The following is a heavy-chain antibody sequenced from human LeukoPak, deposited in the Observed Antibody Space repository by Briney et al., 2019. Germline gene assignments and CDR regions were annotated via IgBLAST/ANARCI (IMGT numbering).Heavy chain of an antibody. J-gene: IGHJ3*02. V-gene: IGHV4-30-4*08. CDR3: ARDLEAIDGSSHDAFDI. CDR2: IYYSGST. CDR1: GGSISSGDYY. D-gene: IGHD1-26*01. Sequence: SQTLSLTCTVSGGSISSGDYYWSWIRQPPGKGLEWIGYIYYSGSTYYNPPLKSRVTISVDTSKNQFSLKLSSVTAADTAVYYCARDLEAIDGSSHDAFDIWGQGTMVTVSS.